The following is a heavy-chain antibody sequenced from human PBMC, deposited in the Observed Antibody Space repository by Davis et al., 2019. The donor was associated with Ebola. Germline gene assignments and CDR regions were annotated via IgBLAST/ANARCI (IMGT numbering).Heavy chain of an antibody. J-gene: IGHJ6*02. V-gene: IGHV5-51*01. CDR1: GYSFTSYW. D-gene: IGHD1-14*01. Sequence: KVSCKGSGYSFTSYWIGWVRQMPGKGLEWMGIIYPGDSDTRYSPSFQGQVTISADKSISTAYLQWSSLKASDTAMYYCARFSSRNYYYYGMDVWGQGTTVTVSS. CDR3: ARFSSRNYYYYGMDV. CDR2: IYPGDSDT.